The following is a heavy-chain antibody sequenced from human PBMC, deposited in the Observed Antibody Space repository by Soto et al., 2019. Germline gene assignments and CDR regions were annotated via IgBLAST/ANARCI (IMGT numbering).Heavy chain of an antibody. J-gene: IGHJ4*02. CDR2: ISSTGRTI. D-gene: IGHD6-19*01. CDR1: GFTFSNYY. Sequence: PGGSLRLCCGASGFTFSNYYMSWIRQAPGEGLEWVSYISSTGRTIYYADSVKGRFTVSRDNAQNSLSLKLNSLRVEDTAVYYCARSYSSGWEFDYWGQGTQVTVSS. CDR3: ARSYSSGWEFDY. V-gene: IGHV3-11*01.